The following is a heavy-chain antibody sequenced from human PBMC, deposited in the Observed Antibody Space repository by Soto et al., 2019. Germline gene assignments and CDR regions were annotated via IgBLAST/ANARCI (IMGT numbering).Heavy chain of an antibody. CDR3: AKAHGDLWNDFDY. CDR2: ISCSGDST. J-gene: IGHJ4*02. V-gene: IGHV3-23*01. CDR1: GFTFSGYA. D-gene: IGHD1-1*01. Sequence: EVQLLESGGGLVQPGGSLRLSCAASGFTFSGYAMSWVRQAPGKGLEWVSDISCSGDSTYYADSVKGRFTISRDNTQNTLYLQMNSLRTEETAVYYCAKAHGDLWNDFDYWGQGTLVTVSS.